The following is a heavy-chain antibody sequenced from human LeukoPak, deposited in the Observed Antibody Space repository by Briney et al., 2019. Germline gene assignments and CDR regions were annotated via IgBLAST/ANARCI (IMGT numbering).Heavy chain of an antibody. CDR2: ISYDGSNK. V-gene: IGHV3-30-3*01. J-gene: IGHJ4*02. CDR1: GFTFRSYA. CDR3: ARDRGTASDY. Sequence: GGSLRLSCAASGFTFRSYAMHWVRQAPGKGLEWVAVISYDGSNKYYADSVKGRFTISRDNSKNTLYLQMNSLRAEDTAVYYCARDRGTASDYWGQGTLVTVSS. D-gene: IGHD5-18*01.